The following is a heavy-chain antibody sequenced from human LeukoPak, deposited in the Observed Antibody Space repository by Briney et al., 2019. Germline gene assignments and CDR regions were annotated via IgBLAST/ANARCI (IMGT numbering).Heavy chain of an antibody. V-gene: IGHV1-8*01. CDR3: ATVGAYGDRAYYFDD. J-gene: IGHJ4*02. D-gene: IGHD4-17*01. CDR1: GYTFTSCD. Sequence: GASVKVSCKASGYTFTSCDINWVRQATGQGLEWMGWMNPNSGNTGYAQKFQGRVTMTRNTSISTAYMELSSLRSEDTAVYYCATVGAYGDRAYYFDDWGQGTLVTVSS. CDR2: MNPNSGNT.